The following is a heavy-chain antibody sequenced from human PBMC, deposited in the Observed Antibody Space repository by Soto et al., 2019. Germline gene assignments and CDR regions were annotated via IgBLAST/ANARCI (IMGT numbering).Heavy chain of an antibody. CDR3: ARRGGSSSGYYYYAMDV. V-gene: IGHV4-31*03. J-gene: IGHJ6*02. Sequence: TLSLTCSVSSDSMNSGGDYWSWIRQHPGKGLEWIGYIYSNGDTYYNPSLKSRVTISVDTSKNQFSLNLTSVTAADTAVYYCARRGGSSSGYYYYAMDVWGQGTTVTVSS. CDR1: SDSMNSGGDY. D-gene: IGHD6-6*01. CDR2: IYSNGDT.